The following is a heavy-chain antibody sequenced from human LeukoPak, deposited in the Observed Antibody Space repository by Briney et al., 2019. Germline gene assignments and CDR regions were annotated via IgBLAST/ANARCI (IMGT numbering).Heavy chain of an antibody. CDR2: INHSGST. J-gene: IGHJ4*02. CDR1: GGSFSGYY. D-gene: IGHD1-14*01. V-gene: IGHV4-34*01. CDR3: ARGGPEIDY. Sequence: SETLSLTCAVYGGSFSGYYWSWIRQPPGKGLEWIGEINHSGSTNYNPPLKSRVTISVDTSKNQFSLKLSSVTAADTAVYYCARGGPEIDYWGQGTLVTVSS.